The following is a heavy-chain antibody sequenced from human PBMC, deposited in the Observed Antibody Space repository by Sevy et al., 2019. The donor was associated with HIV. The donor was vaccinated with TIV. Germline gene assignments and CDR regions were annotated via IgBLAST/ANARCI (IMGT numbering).Heavy chain of an antibody. CDR2: ISSTGNFE. D-gene: IGHD5-12*01. Sequence: GGSLRLSCSASGFRLNTYAMHWVRQAHGKGLEWVSVISSTGNFESYAASVKGRFIISKDNSKNTVSLQMNSLRPEDTAMYYCARDAGYTTKFHPLHWGQGTLVTVSS. CDR3: ARDAGYTTKFHPLH. J-gene: IGHJ4*02. CDR1: GFRLNTYA. V-gene: IGHV3-30*04.